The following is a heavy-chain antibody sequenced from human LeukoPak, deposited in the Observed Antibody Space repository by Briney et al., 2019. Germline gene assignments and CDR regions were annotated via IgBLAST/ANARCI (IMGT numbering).Heavy chain of an antibody. CDR2: ISGSGGST. J-gene: IGHJ4*02. D-gene: IGHD1-26*01. Sequence: GGSLRLSCAASGFTFSSYALSWVRQAPGKGLEWVSAISGSGGSTYYADSVKGRFTISRDNSKNTLYLQMNSLRAEDTAVYYCAKAPWEWEVLYFDYWGQGTLVTVSS. CDR3: AKAPWEWEVLYFDY. CDR1: GFTFSSYA. V-gene: IGHV3-23*01.